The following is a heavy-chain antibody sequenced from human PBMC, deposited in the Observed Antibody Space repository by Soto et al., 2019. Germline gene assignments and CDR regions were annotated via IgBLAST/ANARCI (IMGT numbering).Heavy chain of an antibody. CDR1: GFTFSSYA. CDR3: ANSFDRYSSGWFSDPRTEHFDY. D-gene: IGHD6-13*01. Sequence: PGGSLRLSCAASGFTFSSYAMSWVRQAPGKGLEWVSAISGSGGSTYYADSVKGRFTISRDNSKNTLYLQMNSLRAEDTAVYYCANSFDRYSSGWFSDPRTEHFDYWGQGTLVTVSS. J-gene: IGHJ4*02. CDR2: ISGSGGST. V-gene: IGHV3-23*01.